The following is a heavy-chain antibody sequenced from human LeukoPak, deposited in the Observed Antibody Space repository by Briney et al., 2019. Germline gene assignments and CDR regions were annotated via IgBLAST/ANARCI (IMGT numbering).Heavy chain of an antibody. V-gene: IGHV4-34*01. CDR3: ARLGYCSGGSSYRGVTRSY. D-gene: IGHD2-15*01. CDR2: INHSGST. J-gene: IGHJ4*02. Sequence: SETLSLTCAVYGGSFSGYYWSWIRQPPGKGLEWIGEINHSGSTNYNPSLKSRVTISVDTSKNQFSLKLSSVTAADTAVYYCARLGYCSGGSSYRGVTRSYWGQGTLVTVSS. CDR1: GGSFSGYY.